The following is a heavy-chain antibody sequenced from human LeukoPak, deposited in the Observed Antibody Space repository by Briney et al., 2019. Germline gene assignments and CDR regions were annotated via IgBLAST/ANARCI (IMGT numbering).Heavy chain of an antibody. V-gene: IGHV4-38-2*01. Sequence: PSETLSLTCAVSGYSISSCYYWGWIRQPPGKGLEWIGNIHYSGSTYYNPSLKSRVTISVDTSKNQFSLKVSSVTAADTAVYYCARGDYGDYWGQGALVTASS. CDR2: IHYSGST. D-gene: IGHD4/OR15-4a*01. CDR3: ARGDYGDY. J-gene: IGHJ4*02. CDR1: GYSISSCYY.